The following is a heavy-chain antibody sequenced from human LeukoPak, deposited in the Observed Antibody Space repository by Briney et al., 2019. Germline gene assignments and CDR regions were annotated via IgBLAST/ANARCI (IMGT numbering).Heavy chain of an antibody. CDR1: GYTFTSYG. V-gene: IGHV1-18*01. CDR2: ISAYNGNT. D-gene: IGHD2-21*01. J-gene: IGHJ5*02. CDR3: ARGRTYCGGDRYMNWFDP. Sequence: VASVKVSCKASGYTFTSYGISWVRQAPGQGLEWMGWISAYNGNTNYAQKLQGRVTMTTDTSTSTAYMELRSLRSDDTAVYYCARGRTYCGGDRYMNWFDPWGQGTLVTVSS.